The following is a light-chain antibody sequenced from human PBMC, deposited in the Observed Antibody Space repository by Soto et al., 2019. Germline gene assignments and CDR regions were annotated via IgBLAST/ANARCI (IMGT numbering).Light chain of an antibody. J-gene: IGKJ2*02. CDR2: DAS. CDR1: QNISKY. Sequence: EIVLTQSPATLSLSPGERATLSCRASQNISKYLAWYHQKPGQAPRLLIFDASNRATRIPARFSGSGSGTDFTLTISSLEPEDFAVYYCQQRSNWPPSWTFGQGTKLEIK. CDR3: QQRSNWPPSWT. V-gene: IGKV3-11*01.